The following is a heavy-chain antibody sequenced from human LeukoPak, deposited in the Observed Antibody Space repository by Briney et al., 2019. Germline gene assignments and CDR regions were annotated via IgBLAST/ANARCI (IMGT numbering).Heavy chain of an antibody. D-gene: IGHD6-13*01. CDR1: GGTFSSYA. CDR3: ALTVSSSWYGYFQH. Sequence: SVKVSCKASGGTFSSYAISWVRQAPGQWLEWMGRIIPIFGTANYAQKFQGRVTITTDESTSTAYMELSSLRSEDTAVYYCALTVSSSWYGYFQHWGQGTLVTVSS. V-gene: IGHV1-69*05. CDR2: IIPIFGTA. J-gene: IGHJ1*01.